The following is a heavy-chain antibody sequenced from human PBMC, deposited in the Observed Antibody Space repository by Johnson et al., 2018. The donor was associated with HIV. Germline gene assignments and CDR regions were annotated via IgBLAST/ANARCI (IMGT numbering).Heavy chain of an antibody. Sequence: EVQLVESGGGLIQPGGSLRLSCAASGFTFSRFAMHWVRQAPGKGLEYVSGFSIDGDSTYYANSVKGRFTISRDNSKNTLYLQIGGLRTEDMAVYYCARKGGYGQAFDIWGQGTLVTVSS. CDR2: FSIDGDST. V-gene: IGHV3-64*01. CDR1: GFTFSRFA. J-gene: IGHJ3*02. CDR3: ARKGGYGQAFDI. D-gene: IGHD5-18*01.